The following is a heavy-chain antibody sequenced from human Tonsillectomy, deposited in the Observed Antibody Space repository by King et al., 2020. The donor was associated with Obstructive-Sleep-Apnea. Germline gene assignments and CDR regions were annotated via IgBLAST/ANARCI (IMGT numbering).Heavy chain of an antibody. D-gene: IGHD3-10*01. V-gene: IGHV3-7*03. CDR2: IKQDGSER. Sequence: VQLVESGGGLVQPGGSLRLSCAASGFTFSSYWMSWVRQAPGKGLEWVANIKQDGSERYYVDSVKGRFTISRDNAKNSLYLQMNSLRAEDTAVYYCASLTLSIRGVFFDIWGQGTMVTVSS. J-gene: IGHJ3*02. CDR3: ASLTLSIRGVFFDI. CDR1: GFTFSSYW.